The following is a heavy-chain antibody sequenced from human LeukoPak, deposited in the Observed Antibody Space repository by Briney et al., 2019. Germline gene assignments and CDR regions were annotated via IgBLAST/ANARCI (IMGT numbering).Heavy chain of an antibody. V-gene: IGHV3-48*02. CDR1: GFTFSSYS. J-gene: IGHJ4*02. CDR3: ASSGSYRFDY. D-gene: IGHD1-26*01. CDR2: ITASGTAM. Sequence: GGSLRLSCAASGFTFSSYSMNWVRQAPGKGLEWVSHITASGTAMFYADSVKGRFTISRGNAKNSLYLQMYSLRDEDTAVYYCASSGSYRFDYWGQGTLVTVSS.